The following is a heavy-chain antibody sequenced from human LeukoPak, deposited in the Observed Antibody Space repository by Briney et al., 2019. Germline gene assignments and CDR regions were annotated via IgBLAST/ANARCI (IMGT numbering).Heavy chain of an antibody. CDR1: GFTFSSYG. D-gene: IGHD3-9*01. CDR2: ISSSGSTI. CDR3: AGLTYDKGFDP. Sequence: PGGSLRLSCTASGFTFSSYGMNWVRQAPRKGLELVSYISSSGSTIYYAASVKGRFTVSRDNAKRSLYLQMNSLRAEDTAVYYCAGLTYDKGFDPWGQGTLVTVSS. J-gene: IGHJ5*02. V-gene: IGHV3-48*03.